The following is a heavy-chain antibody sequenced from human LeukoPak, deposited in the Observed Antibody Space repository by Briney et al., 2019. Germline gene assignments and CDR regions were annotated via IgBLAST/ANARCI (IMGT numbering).Heavy chain of an antibody. J-gene: IGHJ5*02. D-gene: IGHD2-15*01. CDR3: ATLGYCSGGSCYNNWFDP. Sequence: SETLSLTCTVSGGSISSYYWSWIRQPPGKGLEWMGYISYSGSTNYNPSLKSRVTTSVDTSKNQFSLKLSSVTAADTAVYYCATLGYCSGGSCYNNWFDPWGQGNLVTVSS. CDR1: GGSISSYY. V-gene: IGHV4-59*12. CDR2: ISYSGST.